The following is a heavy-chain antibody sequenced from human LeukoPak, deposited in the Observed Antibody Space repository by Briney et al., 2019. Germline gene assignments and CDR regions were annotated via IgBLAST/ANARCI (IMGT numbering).Heavy chain of an antibody. Sequence: GGSLRLSCAASGFTFSSYWMHWVRQAPGKGLVWVSRINSDGSSTSYADSVKGRFTISRDNAKNTLYLQMNSLRAEDTAVYYCSGDGYVAQDFDYWGQGTLVTVSS. CDR2: INSDGSST. CDR1: GFTFSSYW. CDR3: SGDGYVAQDFDY. D-gene: IGHD5-24*01. V-gene: IGHV3-74*01. J-gene: IGHJ4*02.